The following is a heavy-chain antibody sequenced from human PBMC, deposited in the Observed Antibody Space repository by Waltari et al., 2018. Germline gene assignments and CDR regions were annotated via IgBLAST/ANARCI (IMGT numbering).Heavy chain of an antibody. CDR1: GGPFSSYA. J-gene: IGHJ6*02. Sequence: QVQLVQSGAEVKKPGSSVKVSCKASGGPFSSYAISWVRQAPGQGLEWMGGIIPIFGTANYAQKFQGRVTITADESTSTAYMELSSLRSEDTAVYYCARLRGDDYGDYYYYYGMDVWGQGTTVTVSS. CDR2: IIPIFGTA. CDR3: ARLRGDDYGDYYYYYGMDV. V-gene: IGHV1-69*01. D-gene: IGHD4-17*01.